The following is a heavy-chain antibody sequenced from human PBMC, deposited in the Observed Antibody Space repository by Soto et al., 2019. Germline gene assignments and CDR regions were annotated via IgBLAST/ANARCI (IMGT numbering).Heavy chain of an antibody. J-gene: IGHJ4*02. D-gene: IGHD7-27*01. CDR3: AHSLIPNWGSRGAFDY. CDR1: GFSLSTSAVG. CDR2: IYWDDDK. Sequence: QITLKESGPTLVKPTQTLTLICTFSGFSLSTSAVGVGWIRQSPGKALERLALIYWDDDKRYSPSLDSKLTITKDTSKNQVVLTMTNMDPVDTATYYCAHSLIPNWGSRGAFDYWGQGTLVTVSS. V-gene: IGHV2-5*02.